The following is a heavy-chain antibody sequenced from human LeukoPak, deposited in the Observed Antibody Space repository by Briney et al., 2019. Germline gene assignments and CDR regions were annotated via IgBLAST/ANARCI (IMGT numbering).Heavy chain of an antibody. V-gene: IGHV3-48*03. Sequence: GGSLRLSCAASGFTFSSYEMNWVRQAPGKGLEWVSYISSSGSTIYYADSVKGRFTISRDNAKNSLYLQMNSLRAEDTAVYYCARPKQPYYYYYYMDVWGKGTTVTVPS. CDR1: GFTFSSYE. CDR2: ISSSGSTI. J-gene: IGHJ6*03. CDR3: ARPKQPYYYYYYMDV. D-gene: IGHD6-13*01.